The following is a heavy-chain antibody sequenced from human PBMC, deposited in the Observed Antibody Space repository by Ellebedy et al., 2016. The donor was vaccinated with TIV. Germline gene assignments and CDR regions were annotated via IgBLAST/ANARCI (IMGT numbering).Heavy chain of an antibody. J-gene: IGHJ2*01. V-gene: IGHV1-69*04. D-gene: IGHD3-16*02. CDR1: GGTFSSYA. CDR2: IIPILGIA. Sequence: AASVKVSCKASGGTFSSYAISWVRQAPGQGLEWMGRIIPILGIANYAQKFQGRVTITADKSTSTAYMELSSLRSEDTAVYYCARGSLIYWYFDLWGRGTLVTVSS. CDR3: ARGSLIYWYFDL.